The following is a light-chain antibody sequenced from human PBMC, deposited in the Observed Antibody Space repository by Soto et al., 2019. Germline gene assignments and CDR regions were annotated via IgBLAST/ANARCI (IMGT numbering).Light chain of an antibody. Sequence: DIQMTQSPSSLSASLGDRVTIXXRASQGIRDDLGGYQQKPGTAPKIXRDAASTLQRGGPSRFSGSGSGTDFTLTSSCLQSADFATYYCQQYDSDPRTFGQGTKVEIK. CDR3: QQYDSDPRT. CDR1: QGIRDD. J-gene: IGKJ1*01. CDR2: AAS. V-gene: IGKV1-17*01.